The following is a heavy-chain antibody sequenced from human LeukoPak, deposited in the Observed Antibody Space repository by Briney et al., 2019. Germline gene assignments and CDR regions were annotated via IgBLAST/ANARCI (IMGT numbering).Heavy chain of an antibody. V-gene: IGHV3-30-3*01. J-gene: IGHJ4*02. CDR2: ISFDGSNK. CDR1: GFTFSSYA. CDR3: ARGGNPRDGPDY. D-gene: IGHD4-23*01. Sequence: GGSLRLSCAASGFTFSSYAIHWVRQAPGKGLERVAVISFDGSNKYYADSVKGRFSISRDNSKNTLYLQMNSLGAEDTAVYYCARGGNPRDGPDYWGQGTLVTVSS.